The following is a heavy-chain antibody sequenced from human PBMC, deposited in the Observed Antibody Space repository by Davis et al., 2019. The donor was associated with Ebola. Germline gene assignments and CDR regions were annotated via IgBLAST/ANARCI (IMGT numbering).Heavy chain of an antibody. V-gene: IGHV3-7*02. CDR2: IKQDGSAE. Sequence: GESLKTSCPASGFTFVDYWMSWVRRAPGKGLEWVANIKQDGSAEYYVDSVKGRFTISRDNAKNTLYLQMNSLRAEDTAVYYCATTSIESRGSYWYFDLWGRGTPVTVSS. J-gene: IGHJ2*01. D-gene: IGHD6-6*01. CDR1: GFTFVDYW. CDR3: ATTSIESRGSYWYFDL.